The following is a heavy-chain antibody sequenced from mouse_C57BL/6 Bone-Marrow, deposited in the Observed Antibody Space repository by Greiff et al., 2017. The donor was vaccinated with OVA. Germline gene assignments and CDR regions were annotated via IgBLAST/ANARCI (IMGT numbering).Heavy chain of an antibody. CDR2: ISYSGST. D-gene: IGHD1-1*01. CDR1: GYSITSGYD. J-gene: IGHJ2*01. V-gene: IGHV3-1*01. Sequence: RLGSGPGMVKPAQSLSLTCTVTGYSITSGYDWHWIRHFPGNKLEWMGYISYSGSTNYNPSLKSRISITHDTSKNHFFLKLNSVTTEDTATYYCARELRFYYFDYWGQGTTLTVSS. CDR3: ARELRFYYFDY.